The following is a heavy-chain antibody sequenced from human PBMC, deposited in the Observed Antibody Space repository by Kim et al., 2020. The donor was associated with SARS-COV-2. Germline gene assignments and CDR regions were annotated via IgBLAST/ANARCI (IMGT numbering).Heavy chain of an antibody. CDR2: IYYSGST. Sequence: SETLSLTCTVSGGSISSGVYYWSWIRQHPGKGLEWIGYIYYSGSTYYNPSLKSRVTISVDTSKNQFSLKLSSVTAADTAVYYCASTEEDYGGTDYRYYFDYWGQGTLVTVSS. D-gene: IGHD4-17*01. CDR3: ASTEEDYGGTDYRYYFDY. V-gene: IGHV4-31*03. CDR1: GGSISSGVYY. J-gene: IGHJ4*02.